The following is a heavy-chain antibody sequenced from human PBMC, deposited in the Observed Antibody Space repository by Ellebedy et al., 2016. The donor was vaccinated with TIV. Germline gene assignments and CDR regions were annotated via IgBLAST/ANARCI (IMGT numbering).Heavy chain of an antibody. CDR3: AKSIVGAHSSDY. J-gene: IGHJ4*02. CDR2: ITGRGDST. CDR1: GFTFSSFA. D-gene: IGHD1-26*01. V-gene: IGHV3-23*01. Sequence: GESLKISCAASGFTFSSFAMSWVRQAPGKGLEWVSLITGRGDSTYYADSVKGRFTISRDNSKNTLYLQMNSLRAEDTAVYYCAKSIVGAHSSDYWGQGTLVTVSS.